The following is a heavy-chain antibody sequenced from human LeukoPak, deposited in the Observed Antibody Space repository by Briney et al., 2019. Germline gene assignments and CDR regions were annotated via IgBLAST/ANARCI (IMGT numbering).Heavy chain of an antibody. CDR3: ALGTINKDFYFGMDV. D-gene: IGHD2-8*01. J-gene: IGHJ6*02. CDR2: ISNSGSTV. CDR1: GFTFSDYY. Sequence: KSGGSLRLSCVTSGFTFSDYYMTWLRQAPGEGLEWLSYISNSGSTVFYADSVKGRFTVSRDNAKRSLYLQIESLRDDDTAVYHCALGTINKDFYFGMDVWGQGTTVTVSS. V-gene: IGHV3-11*01.